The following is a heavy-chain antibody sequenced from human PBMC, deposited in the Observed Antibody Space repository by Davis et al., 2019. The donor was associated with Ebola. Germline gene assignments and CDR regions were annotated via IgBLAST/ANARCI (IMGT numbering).Heavy chain of an antibody. D-gene: IGHD3-3*01. Sequence: SVKVSCKASGGTFSSYAISWVRQAPGQGLEWMGGIIPIFGTANYAQKFQGRVTITADKSTSTAYMELSSLRSEDTAVYYCARGRSEFWSGYYPQVYYYGMDVWGQGTTVTVSS. J-gene: IGHJ6*02. V-gene: IGHV1-69*06. CDR1: GGTFSSYA. CDR2: IIPIFGTA. CDR3: ARGRSEFWSGYYPQVYYYGMDV.